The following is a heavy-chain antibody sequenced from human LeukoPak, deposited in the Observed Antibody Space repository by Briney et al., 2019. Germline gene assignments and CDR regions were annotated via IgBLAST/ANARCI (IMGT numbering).Heavy chain of an antibody. CDR3: VKHRYAGVATYYYGMYV. CDR2: LDPSDSYS. CDR1: GYKFINYW. V-gene: IGHV5-10-1*01. J-gene: IGHJ6*02. Sequence: GESLQIPCQGSGYKFINYWIIWVRQLPGKGLEWMGRLDPSDSYSSYNPSFEGHVTISVDKSINTAYLQWNSLRASDTGIYYCVKHRYAGVATYYYGMYVWGQGKTVTVSS. D-gene: IGHD2-2*01.